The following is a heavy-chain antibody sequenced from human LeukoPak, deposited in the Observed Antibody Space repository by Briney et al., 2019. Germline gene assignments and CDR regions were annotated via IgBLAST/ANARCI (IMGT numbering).Heavy chain of an antibody. V-gene: IGHV3-23*01. CDR3: AKVFGYCSGGSCSAEYFQH. CDR2: ISASGGGR. D-gene: IGHD2-15*01. CDR1: RFTFSSYA. Sequence: PGGSLRLSCAASRFTFSSYAMSWVRQAPGKGLEWVSGISASGGGRYYADSVKGRFTISRDNSKNTLYLQMNSLRAEDTAVYYCAKVFGYCSGGSCSAEYFQHWGQGTLVAVSS. J-gene: IGHJ1*01.